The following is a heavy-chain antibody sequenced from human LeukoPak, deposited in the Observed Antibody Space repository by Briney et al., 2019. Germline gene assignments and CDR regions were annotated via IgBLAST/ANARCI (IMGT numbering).Heavy chain of an antibody. CDR3: ATDPRGYYYDSSGYDY. D-gene: IGHD3-22*01. V-gene: IGHV1-24*01. J-gene: IGHJ4*02. CDR2: FDPEDGET. Sequence: ASVKVSCKVSGYTLTELSMHWVRQAPGKGLEWMGGFDPEDGETIYAQKFQGRVTMTEDTSTDTAYVELSSLRSEDTAVYYCATDPRGYYYDSSGYDYWGQGTLVTVSS. CDR1: GYTLTELS.